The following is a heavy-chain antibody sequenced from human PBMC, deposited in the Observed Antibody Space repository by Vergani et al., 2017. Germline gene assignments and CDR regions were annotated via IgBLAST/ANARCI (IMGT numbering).Heavy chain of an antibody. Sequence: QVQLVESGGGLVKPGGSLRLSCAASGFTFSDYYMSWIRQAPGQGLEWIGEINHSGSTNYNPSLKRRVNISVDTSKNQFSLKLSSVTAADTAVYYCARVNYGDSFSYYYGMDVWGQGTTVTVSS. CDR1: GFTFSDYY. V-gene: IGHV4-34*01. D-gene: IGHD4-17*01. CDR2: INHSGST. J-gene: IGHJ6*02. CDR3: ARVNYGDSFSYYYGMDV.